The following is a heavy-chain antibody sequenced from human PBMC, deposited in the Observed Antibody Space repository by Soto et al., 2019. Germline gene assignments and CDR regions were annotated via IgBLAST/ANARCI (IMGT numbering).Heavy chain of an antibody. CDR2: ISAYNGNT. D-gene: IGHD3-3*01. Sequence: ASVKVSCKASGYTFTSYYMHWVRQAPGQGLEWMGWISAYNGNTNYAQKLQGRVTMTTDTSTSTAYMELRSLRSDDTAVYYCACYDFWSGSEGYWGQGTLVTVSS. V-gene: IGHV1-18*04. J-gene: IGHJ4*02. CDR1: GYTFTSYY. CDR3: ACYDFWSGSEGY.